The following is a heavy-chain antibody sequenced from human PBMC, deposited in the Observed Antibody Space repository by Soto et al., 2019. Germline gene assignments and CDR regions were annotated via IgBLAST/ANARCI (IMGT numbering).Heavy chain of an antibody. Sequence: GASVKVSCKASGGTFSSYTISWVRQAPGQGLEWMGRIIPILGIANYAQKFQGRVTITTDTSASTAYMELRSLRSDDRAVYYCAKNGQPAYYCYGMDVWGQGTTVTVSS. CDR1: GGTFSSYT. J-gene: IGHJ6*02. CDR2: IIPILGIA. D-gene: IGHD2-8*01. CDR3: AKNGQPAYYCYGMDV. V-gene: IGHV1-69*02.